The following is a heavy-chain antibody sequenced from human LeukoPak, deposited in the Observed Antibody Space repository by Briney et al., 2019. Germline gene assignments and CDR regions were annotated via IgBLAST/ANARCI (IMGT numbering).Heavy chain of an antibody. D-gene: IGHD5-12*01. V-gene: IGHV1-18*01. J-gene: IGHJ4*02. CDR1: GGTFSSYA. CDR3: ANWAATIRNFNY. Sequence: ASVKVSCKASGGTFSSYAITWVRQAPGQGLEWMGWISSYNGNTNYAQKFQGRVTMTTDTSITTAYMELTRLRSDDTAVYYCANWAATIRNFNYWGQGTLVTVSS. CDR2: ISSYNGNT.